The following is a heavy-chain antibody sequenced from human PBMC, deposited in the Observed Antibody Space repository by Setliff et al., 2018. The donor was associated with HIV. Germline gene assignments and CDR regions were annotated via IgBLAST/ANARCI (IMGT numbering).Heavy chain of an antibody. V-gene: IGHV4-34*01. CDR1: GGSFSGYC. D-gene: IGHD3-3*01. Sequence: SETLSLTCAVYGGSFSGYCWSWIRQPPGKGLEWIGEIQHSGRTNYNPSLKSRVTTSVDTSKNQFSLRLSSVTAADTAVYYCARIFGDQGYYYGMDVWGQGTTVTVSS. CDR3: ARIFGDQGYYYGMDV. J-gene: IGHJ6*02. CDR2: IQHSGRT.